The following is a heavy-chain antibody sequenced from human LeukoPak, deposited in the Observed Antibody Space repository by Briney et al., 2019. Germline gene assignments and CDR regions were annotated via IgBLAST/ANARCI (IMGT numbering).Heavy chain of an antibody. D-gene: IGHD2-2*01. V-gene: IGHV1-24*01. CDR1: GYTLTELS. CDR2: FDPEDGET. J-gene: IGHJ6*03. CDR3: ATSEAGYCSSTSCPYYYYYYMGV. Sequence: ASVKVSCKVSGYTLTELSIHWVRQAPGKGLEWMGSFDPEDGETIYAQKFQGRVTMTEDTSTDTAYMELSSLRSEDTAVYYCATSEAGYCSSTSCPYYYYYYMGVWGKGTTVTVSS.